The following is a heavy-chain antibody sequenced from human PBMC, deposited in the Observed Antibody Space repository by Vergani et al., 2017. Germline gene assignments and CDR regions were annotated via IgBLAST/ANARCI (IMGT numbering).Heavy chain of an antibody. CDR1: GGSISSSSYY. CDR2: IYYSGST. V-gene: IGHV4-39*07. J-gene: IGHJ5*02. CDR3: ARDRNYYYGSGSPEPASNWFDP. Sequence: QLQLQESGPGLVKPSETLSLTCTVSGGSISSSSYYWGWIRQPPGKGLEWIGSIYYSGSTYYNPSLKSRVTISVDTSKNQFSLKLSSVTAADTAVYYCARDRNYYYGSGSPEPASNWFDPWGQGTLVTVSS. D-gene: IGHD3-10*01.